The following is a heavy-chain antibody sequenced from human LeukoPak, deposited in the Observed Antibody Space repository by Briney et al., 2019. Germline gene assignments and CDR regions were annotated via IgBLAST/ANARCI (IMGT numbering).Heavy chain of an antibody. CDR3: ARGGGYCSGGSCYQYYFDY. J-gene: IGHJ4*02. CDR1: GFTFSSYS. D-gene: IGHD2-15*01. CDR2: ISSSSSYI. Sequence: GGSLRLSCAASGFTFSSYSMNWVRQAPGKGLEWVSSISSSSSYIYYADSVKGRFTISRDNAKKSLYLQMNSLRAEDTAVYYCARGGGYCSGGSCYQYYFDYWGQGTLVTVSS. V-gene: IGHV3-21*01.